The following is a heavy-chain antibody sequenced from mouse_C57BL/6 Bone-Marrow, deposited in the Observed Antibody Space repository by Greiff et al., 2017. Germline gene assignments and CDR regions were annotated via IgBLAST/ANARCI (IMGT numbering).Heavy chain of an antibody. J-gene: IGHJ4*01. CDR2: IWSGGSR. Sequence: VKVVESGPGLVQPSQSLSITCTASGFSLTSYGVHWVRQSPGKGLEWLGVIWSGGSRDYNEAFISRLSISKDNSKCQVFFKMNSMQADDAAIYYCARRRYDYYAMDYWGQGTSVTVSS. CDR1: GFSLTSYG. V-gene: IGHV2-2*01. CDR3: ARRRYDYYAMDY.